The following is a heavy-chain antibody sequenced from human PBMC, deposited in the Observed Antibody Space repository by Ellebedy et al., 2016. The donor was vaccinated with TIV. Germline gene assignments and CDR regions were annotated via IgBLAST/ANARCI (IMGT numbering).Heavy chain of an antibody. CDR2: ISSSSSTI. CDR3: AGPTTYSNAFDI. J-gene: IGHJ3*02. V-gene: IGHV3-48*04. CDR1: GFTFRSYS. D-gene: IGHD1-14*01. Sequence: GGSLRLSCAASGFTFRSYSMNWVRQAPGKGLEWVSYISSSSSTIYYADSVKGRFTISRDNAKNSLYLQMNSLRAEDTALYYCAGPTTYSNAFDIWGQGTMVTVSS.